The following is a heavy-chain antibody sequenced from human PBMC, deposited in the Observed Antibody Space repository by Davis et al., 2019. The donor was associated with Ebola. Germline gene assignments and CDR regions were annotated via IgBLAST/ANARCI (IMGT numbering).Heavy chain of an antibody. J-gene: IGHJ3*02. CDR2: MNPNSGNT. CDR3: ARTSIVGTTTTASDI. CDR1: GYSFKNYA. V-gene: IGHV1-18*01. Sequence: ASVKVSCKASGYSFKNYAISWVRQATGQGLEWMGWMNPNSGNTGYAQKFQGRVTMTTDTSTGTAYMELRSLRSDDTAVYFCARTSIVGTTTTASDIWGQGTKVTVSS. D-gene: IGHD1-26*01.